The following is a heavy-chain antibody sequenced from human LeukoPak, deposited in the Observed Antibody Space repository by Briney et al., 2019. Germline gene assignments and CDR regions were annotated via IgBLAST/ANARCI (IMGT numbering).Heavy chain of an antibody. V-gene: IGHV3-21*01. J-gene: IGHJ6*02. CDR2: ISSSSSYM. CDR1: GFTFSTYT. CDR3: ARGLPNYYGMDV. Sequence: GGSLRLSCAASGFTFSTYTMNWVRQAPGKGLEWVSSISSSSSYMYYADSVKGRFTISRDNAKNTVYLQMNSLRTEDTAVYYCARGLPNYYGMDVWGQGTTVTVSS.